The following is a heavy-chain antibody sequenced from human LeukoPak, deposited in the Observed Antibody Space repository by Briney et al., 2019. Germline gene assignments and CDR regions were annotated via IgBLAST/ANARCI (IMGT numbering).Heavy chain of an antibody. CDR3: ARSPDIVVVPPNWFDP. CDR1: GYTFTGYY. D-gene: IGHD2-2*01. V-gene: IGHV1-2*02. J-gene: IGHJ5*02. Sequence: ASVKVSCKASGYTFTGYYMHWVRQAPGQGLEWMGWINPNSGGTIYAQKFQGRVTMTRDTSISTAYMELSRLRSDDTAVYYCARSPDIVVVPPNWFDPWGQGTLVTVSS. CDR2: INPNSGGT.